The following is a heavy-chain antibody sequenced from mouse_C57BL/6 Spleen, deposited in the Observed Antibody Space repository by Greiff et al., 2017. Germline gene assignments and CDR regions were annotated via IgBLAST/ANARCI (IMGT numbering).Heavy chain of an antibody. D-gene: IGHD4-1*01. CDR2: INPSTGGT. CDR3: ARGATGTGDY. Sequence: EVQLQESGPELVKPGASVKISCKASGYSFTGYYMNWVKQSPEKSLEWIGEINPSTGGTTYNQKFKAKATLSVDKSSSTAYMQLKILTSEDSAVYYCARGATGTGDYWGQGTTLTVSS. CDR1: GYSFTGYY. V-gene: IGHV1-42*01. J-gene: IGHJ2*01.